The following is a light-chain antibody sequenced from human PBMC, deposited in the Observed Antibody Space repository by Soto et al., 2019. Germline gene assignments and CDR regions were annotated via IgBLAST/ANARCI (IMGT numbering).Light chain of an antibody. J-gene: IGKJ2*01. V-gene: IGKV3-20*01. CDR3: QQYGSSPGT. CDR1: QSVSSSY. Sequence: EIGLTQSPGTLSLSPGERATLSCRASQSVSSSYLAWYQQKPGQAPRLLIYGASSRATGIPDRFSGSGSGTDFTVTISSLEPEDLAVYYCQQYGSSPGTFGQGTKLEIK. CDR2: GAS.